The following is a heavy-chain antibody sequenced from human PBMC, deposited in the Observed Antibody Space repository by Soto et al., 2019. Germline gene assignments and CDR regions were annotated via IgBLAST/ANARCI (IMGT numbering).Heavy chain of an antibody. CDR3: ARSGSTNPYYYGMDG. CDR1: GFTFSSYA. V-gene: IGHV3-30-3*01. Sequence: QVQLVESGGGVVQPGRSLRLSCAASGFTFSSYAMHWVRQAPGKGLEWVAVISYDGSNKYYADSVKGRFTISRDNSKNTLYLQMNSLRAEDTAVYYCARSGSTNPYYYGMDGWGQGTTVTVSS. CDR2: ISYDGSNK. J-gene: IGHJ6*02.